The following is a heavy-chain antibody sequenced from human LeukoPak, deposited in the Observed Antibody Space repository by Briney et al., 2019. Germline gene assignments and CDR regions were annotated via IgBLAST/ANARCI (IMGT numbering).Heavy chain of an antibody. Sequence: AGSLTLSCAASGFTFRTYGMHWVRQAPGKGLEWVAFISYNRKNEFYADSVKGRFTISRDNSKNTLYLQMNSLRAEDTAIYYCAKDLYGDQGIIVYWGQGTLVTVSS. CDR2: ISYNRKNE. CDR3: AKDLYGDQGIIVY. J-gene: IGHJ4*02. CDR1: GFTFRTYG. D-gene: IGHD4-17*01. V-gene: IGHV3-30*18.